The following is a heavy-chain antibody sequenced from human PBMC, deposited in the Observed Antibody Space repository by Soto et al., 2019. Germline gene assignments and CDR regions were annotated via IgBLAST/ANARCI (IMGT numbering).Heavy chain of an antibody. J-gene: IGHJ4*02. CDR2: IKQDGSEK. CDR3: ARENTWEFDY. V-gene: IGHV3-7*01. D-gene: IGHD1-26*01. Sequence: EVQLVESGGGLVQPGGSLRLSCAASGFTFTNYWMSWVRQAPGKGLEWVADIKQDGSEKHYVDSVKGRFTISRDNAKNSLSLQMNSLRAEDTAVYYCARENTWEFDYWGQGALVTVSS. CDR1: GFTFTNYW.